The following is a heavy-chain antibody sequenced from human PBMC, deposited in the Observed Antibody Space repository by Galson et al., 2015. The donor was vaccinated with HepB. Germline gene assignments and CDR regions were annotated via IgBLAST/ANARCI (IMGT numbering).Heavy chain of an antibody. D-gene: IGHD1-1*01. CDR3: AKGRNWNRAIPDY. V-gene: IGHV3-23*01. CDR2: ISGSGGST. J-gene: IGHJ4*02. Sequence: SLRLSCAASGFTFSSYAMSWVRQAPGKGLEWVSAISGSGGSTYYADSVKGRFTISRDNSKNTLYLQMNSLRAEDTAVYYCAKGRNWNRAIPDYWGQGTLVTVSS. CDR1: GFTFSSYA.